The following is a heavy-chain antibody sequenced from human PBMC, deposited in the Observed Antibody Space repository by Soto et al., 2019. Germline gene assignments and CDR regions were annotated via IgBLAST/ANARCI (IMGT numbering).Heavy chain of an antibody. Sequence: GASVKVSCKTSGGTFSSYAISWVRQAPGQGLEWMGGFDPEDGETIYAQKFQGRVTMTEDTSTDTAYMELSSLRSEDTAVYYCATTIFGVVITRPYYYYGMDVWGQGTTVTVSS. CDR3: ATTIFGVVITRPYYYYGMDV. CDR2: FDPEDGET. J-gene: IGHJ6*02. D-gene: IGHD3-3*01. V-gene: IGHV1-24*01. CDR1: GGTFSSYA.